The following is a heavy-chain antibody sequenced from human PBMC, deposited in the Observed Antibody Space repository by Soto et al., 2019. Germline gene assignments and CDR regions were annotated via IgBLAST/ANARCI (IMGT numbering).Heavy chain of an antibody. J-gene: IGHJ5*02. CDR3: ATQEVGGSYVYTFDP. CDR1: GGSFSSFY. CDR2: IYYSGST. Sequence: SETLSLTCTFYGGSFSSFYWSWIRQPPGKGLEWIGSIYYSGSTYYNPSLKSRVTISVDTSKNQFSLKLSSVTAADTAVYYCATQEVGGSYVYTFDPWGQGTLVTVSS. V-gene: IGHV4-59*05. D-gene: IGHD1-26*01.